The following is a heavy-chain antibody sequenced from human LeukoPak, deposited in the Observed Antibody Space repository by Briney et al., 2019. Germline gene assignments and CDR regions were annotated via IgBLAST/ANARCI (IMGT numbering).Heavy chain of an antibody. V-gene: IGHV3-74*01. CDR2: INSDGSST. J-gene: IGHJ4*02. CDR3: ARGYGSSRGWY. D-gene: IGHD6-6*01. CDR1: GFTFSSYW. Sequence: SGRSLRLSCAASGFTFSSYWMHWVRQAPGKGLVWVSRINSDGSSTSYADSVKGRFTISRDNAKNTLYLQMNSLRAEDTAVYYCARGYGSSRGWYWGQGTLVTVSS.